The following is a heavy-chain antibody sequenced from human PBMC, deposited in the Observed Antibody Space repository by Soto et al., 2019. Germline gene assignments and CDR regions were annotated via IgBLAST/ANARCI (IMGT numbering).Heavy chain of an antibody. CDR2: IANDGKDK. D-gene: IGHD2-2*01. V-gene: IGHV3-30*04. CDR1: GFVFSSYA. Sequence: QVQLVESGGGVVQPGRSLRLSCAASGFVFSSYAMHWVRQAPGKGLEWVAVIANDGKDKHHADSVKGRFTISRDNSKNMLFLQMNSLRAEDTAVYYCARDLRAPAAYYFDSWGQGTLVTVSS. J-gene: IGHJ4*02. CDR3: ARDLRAPAAYYFDS.